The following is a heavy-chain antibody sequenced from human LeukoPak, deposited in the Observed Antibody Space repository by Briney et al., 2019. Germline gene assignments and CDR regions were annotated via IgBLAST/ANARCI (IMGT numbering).Heavy chain of an antibody. CDR1: GVTFSSYG. V-gene: IGHV3-30*02. D-gene: IGHD2-2*02. CDR3: ATGHCSSTSCYMTFEDPRHLYYFDY. Sequence: GRSLRLSCAASGVTFSSYGMHWVRQAPGKGLEWVAFIRFDGSNKYYADSVKGRFTISRDNSKNTLYLQMNSLRAEDTAVYYCATGHCSSTSCYMTFEDPRHLYYFDYWGQGTLVTVSS. CDR2: IRFDGSNK. J-gene: IGHJ4*02.